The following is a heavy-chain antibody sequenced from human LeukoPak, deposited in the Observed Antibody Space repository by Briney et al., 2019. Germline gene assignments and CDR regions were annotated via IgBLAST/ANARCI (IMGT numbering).Heavy chain of an antibody. J-gene: IGHJ4*02. CDR2: ISSSGSTI. D-gene: IGHD3-22*01. Sequence: GGSLRLSCAASGFTFSSYEMNWVRQAPGKGLEWVSYISSSGSTIYYADSVKGRFTIPRDNAKNSLYLQMNTLRAEDTAVYYCARDTLYYYDSSGYIPFDYWGQGTLVTVSS. CDR1: GFTFSSYE. CDR3: ARDTLYYYDSSGYIPFDY. V-gene: IGHV3-48*03.